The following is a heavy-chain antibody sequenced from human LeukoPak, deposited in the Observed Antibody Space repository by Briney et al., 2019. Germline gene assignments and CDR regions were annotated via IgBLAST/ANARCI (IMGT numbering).Heavy chain of an antibody. D-gene: IGHD3-22*01. CDR2: INHSGST. Sequence: SETLSLTCAVYGGSFSGYYWSWIRQPPGKGLEWIGEINHSGSTNYNPSLKSRVTISVDTSKNQLSLKLSSVTAADTAVYYCARRKRYYYDGFDPWGQGTLVTVSS. V-gene: IGHV4-34*01. CDR3: ARRKRYYYDGFDP. J-gene: IGHJ5*02. CDR1: GGSFSGYY.